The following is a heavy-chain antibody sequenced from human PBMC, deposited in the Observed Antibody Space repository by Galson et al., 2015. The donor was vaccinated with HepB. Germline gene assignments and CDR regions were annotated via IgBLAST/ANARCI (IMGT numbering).Heavy chain of an antibody. CDR1: GSTFTNYG. V-gene: IGHV1-18*04. D-gene: IGHD5-18*01. CDR2: IRAYNGNT. CDR3: ARSGGNTVMAATSFDY. J-gene: IGHJ4*02. Sequence: QSGAEVKKPGASVRVSCKASGSTFTNYGISWVRQAPGQGPEWMGWIRAYNGNTNYAQKLQGRITMTTDTSTSTAYMELRSLRSDDTALYYCARSGGNTVMAATSFDYWGQGTLVTVSS.